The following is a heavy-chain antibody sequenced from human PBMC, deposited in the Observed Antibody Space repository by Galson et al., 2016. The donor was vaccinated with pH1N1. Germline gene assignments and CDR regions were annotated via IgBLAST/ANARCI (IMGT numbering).Heavy chain of an antibody. J-gene: IGHJ6*02. CDR3: ARVNHYYYYGMDV. D-gene: IGHD1-14*01. Sequence: SLRLSCAASGFNFSNYWMQWVRQAPGKGLQWVANINQDGDKKYYVGSVEGRFTISRDNAKNSLYLQMNSLRAEDTAVYYCARVNHYYYYGMDVWGQGTTVTVS. V-gene: IGHV3-7*01. CDR2: INQDGDKK. CDR1: GFNFSNYW.